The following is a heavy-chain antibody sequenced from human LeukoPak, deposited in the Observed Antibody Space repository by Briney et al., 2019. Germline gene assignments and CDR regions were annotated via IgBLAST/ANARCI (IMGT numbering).Heavy chain of an antibody. CDR3: AKDIRNELGLGAFDI. Sequence: GGSLRLSCTASGFTFSSYAMSWVRQAPGKGLEWVSALSGSGGTTYYADSVKGRFTFSRDNSKNTLYLQMNSLRAEDTALYYCAKDIRNELGLGAFDIWGQGTMVTVSS. J-gene: IGHJ3*02. V-gene: IGHV3-23*01. CDR1: GFTFSSYA. D-gene: IGHD1-14*01. CDR2: LSGSGGTT.